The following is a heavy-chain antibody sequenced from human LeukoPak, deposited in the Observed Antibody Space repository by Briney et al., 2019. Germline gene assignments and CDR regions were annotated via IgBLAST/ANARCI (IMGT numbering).Heavy chain of an antibody. D-gene: IGHD2/OR15-2a*01. V-gene: IGHV3-30*03. CDR1: GFTFRSYW. CDR2: ISYDGSNK. CDR3: AILPMGY. J-gene: IGHJ4*02. Sequence: GGSLRLSCAASGFTFRSYWMTWVRQAPGKGLEWVAVISYDGSNKYYADSVKGRFTISRDNSKNTLYLQMNSLRAEDTAVYYCAILPMGYWGQGTLVTVSS.